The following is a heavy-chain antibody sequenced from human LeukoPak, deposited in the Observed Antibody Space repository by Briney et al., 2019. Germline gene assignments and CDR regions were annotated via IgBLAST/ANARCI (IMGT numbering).Heavy chain of an antibody. D-gene: IGHD6-19*01. CDR2: IYYSGST. J-gene: IGHJ4*02. CDR3: ARVGYSSGWYYFDY. CDR1: GVTFSSFW. Sequence: PGGSLRLSCAASGVTFSSFWMSWIWEPPGEGLGWIGYIYYSGSTNYNPSLKSRVTIPVDTSKNQFSLKLSSVTAADTAVYYCARVGYSSGWYYFDYWGQGTLVTVSS. V-gene: IGHV4-59*01.